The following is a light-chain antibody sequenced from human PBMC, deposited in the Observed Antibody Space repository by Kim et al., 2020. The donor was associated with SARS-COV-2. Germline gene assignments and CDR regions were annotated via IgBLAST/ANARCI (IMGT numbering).Light chain of an antibody. CDR2: GAS. Sequence: EIVLTQSPGTLSLSPGARATLSCRASQTVSSNYLAWYQQKPGQDPRLLIYGASSRPIGIPDSFSGSGSGTAFTLTISRLVPEEFAVYYCRQYGRSPITFGQGTRLEIK. CDR1: QTVSSNY. J-gene: IGKJ5*01. CDR3: RQYGRSPIT. V-gene: IGKV3-20*01.